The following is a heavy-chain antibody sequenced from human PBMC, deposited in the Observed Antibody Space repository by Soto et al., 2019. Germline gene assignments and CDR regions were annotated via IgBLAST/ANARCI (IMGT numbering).Heavy chain of an antibody. V-gene: IGHV3-23*01. J-gene: IGHJ5*02. CDR3: AKLYYDFWSGPFDP. CDR1: GFTFSSYG. CDR2: LGGSGGSK. Sequence: GSLRLSCAASGFTFSSYGMHWVRQAPGKGLEWVSALGGSGGSKYYADSVKGRFTISRDNSKNTLYLQMNSLRAEDTAVYYCAKLYYDFWSGPFDPWGQGTLVTVSS. D-gene: IGHD3-3*01.